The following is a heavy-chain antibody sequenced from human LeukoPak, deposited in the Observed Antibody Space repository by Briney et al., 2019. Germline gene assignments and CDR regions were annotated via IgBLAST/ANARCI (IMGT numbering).Heavy chain of an antibody. CDR3: XXXXRPGIAVAADY. J-gene: IGHJ4*02. Sequence: GGSLRLSCVASGFTFSSYGMIWVRQAPGKGLEWLSSISISGGTTFYADSVKGRFTISRDNSKNTLFLHMYSLRADDTAVYSCXXXXRPGIAVAADYWGQGTLVTVSS. D-gene: IGHD6-19*01. CDR2: ISISGGTT. V-gene: IGHV3-23*01. CDR1: GFTFSSYG.